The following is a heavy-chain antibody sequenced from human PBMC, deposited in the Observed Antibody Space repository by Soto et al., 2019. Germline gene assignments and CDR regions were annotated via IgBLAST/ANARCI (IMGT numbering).Heavy chain of an antibody. Sequence: ASVKVSCKASVFSVDTTYCIHWVRRAPGQGLEWMGSINPNSGDTNYAQNFQGRVTMTRDTSISKAYMEVSSLTSDDTAVYYCGSPRSGPSPDVGHWGHGTVVTVSS. CDR2: INPNSGDT. V-gene: IGHV1-2*02. CDR1: VFSVDTTYC. D-gene: IGHD2-15*01. J-gene: IGHJ4*01. CDR3: GSPRSGPSPDVGH.